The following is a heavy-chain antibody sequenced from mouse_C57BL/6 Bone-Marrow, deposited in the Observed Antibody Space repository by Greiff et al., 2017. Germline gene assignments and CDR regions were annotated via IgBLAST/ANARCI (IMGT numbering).Heavy chain of an antibody. J-gene: IGHJ3*01. CDR2: ILPGSGCT. D-gene: IGHD1-1*01. CDR3: ARSYGSSPAWFAY. Sequence: VQLQQSGAELMKPGASVKLSCKATGYTFTGYWIEWVKQRPGHGLEWIGEILPGSGCTNYNEKFKGKVTFTADPSSNTAYMQLSSLTTEDSAIYYCARSYGSSPAWFAYWGQGTRVTVSA. CDR1: GYTFTGYW. V-gene: IGHV1-9*01.